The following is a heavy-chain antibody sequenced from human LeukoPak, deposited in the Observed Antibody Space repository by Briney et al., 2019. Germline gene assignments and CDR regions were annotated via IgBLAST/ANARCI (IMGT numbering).Heavy chain of an antibody. Sequence: GASVKVSCKASGYTFTSYYLHWVRQAPGQGLEWMGIITPSGGSTSYAQEFQGRVTMTRDTSTSTVYMELSSLRSEDTAVYYCARDLFSKTLNQYYFDYWGQGTLVTVSS. V-gene: IGHV1-46*01. CDR3: ARDLFSKTLNQYYFDY. D-gene: IGHD2/OR15-2a*01. J-gene: IGHJ4*02. CDR1: GYTFTSYY. CDR2: ITPSGGST.